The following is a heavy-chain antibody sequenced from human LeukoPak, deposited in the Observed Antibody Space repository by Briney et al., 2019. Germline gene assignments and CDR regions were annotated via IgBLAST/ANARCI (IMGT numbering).Heavy chain of an antibody. CDR1: GGSISSGGYY. CDR2: IYHSGST. D-gene: IGHD5-18*01. J-gene: IGHJ4*02. V-gene: IGHV4-30-2*01. CDR3: ACAGGGYSYGPTDY. Sequence: PSQTLSLTCTVSGGSISSGGYYWSWIRQPPGKGLEWIGYIYHSGSTYYNPSLKSRVTISVDRSKNQFSLKLSSVTAADTAVYYCACAGGGYSYGPTDYWGQGTLVTVSS.